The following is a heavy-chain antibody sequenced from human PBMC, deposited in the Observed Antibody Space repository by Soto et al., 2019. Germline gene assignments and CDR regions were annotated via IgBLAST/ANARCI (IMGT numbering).Heavy chain of an antibody. J-gene: IGHJ5*02. D-gene: IGHD4-17*01. V-gene: IGHV4-59*01. CDR2: IHHSGSN. CDR3: AREWFYGDYQYNWFDP. CDR1: WGCMCNYY. Sequence: FETLCLPKTVSWGCMCNYYVGGLLQTPRKGLEWIGYIHHSGSNIYNPSLKSRVTISVDMSENQFSLRLTSVTAADTAVYYCAREWFYGDYQYNWFDPWGQGTLVTVSS.